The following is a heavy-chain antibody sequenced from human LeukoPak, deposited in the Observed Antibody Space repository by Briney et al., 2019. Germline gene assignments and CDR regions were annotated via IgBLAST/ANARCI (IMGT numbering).Heavy chain of an antibody. CDR2: ISGSGGST. V-gene: IGHV3-23*01. CDR3: AKDQSSGYCFDY. J-gene: IGHJ4*02. CDR1: GFTFSSYA. D-gene: IGHD5-12*01. Sequence: GGSLGLSCAASGFTFSSYAMSWVRQAPGKGLEWVSAISGSGGSTYYADSVKGRFTISRDNSKNTLYLQMNSLRAEDTAVYYCAKDQSSGYCFDYWGQGTLVTVSS.